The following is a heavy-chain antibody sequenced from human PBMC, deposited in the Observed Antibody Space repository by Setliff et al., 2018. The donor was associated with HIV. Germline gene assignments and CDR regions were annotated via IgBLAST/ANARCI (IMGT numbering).Heavy chain of an antibody. D-gene: IGHD6-19*01. J-gene: IGHJ4*02. V-gene: IGHV4-39*07. CDR1: GGSISSYY. CDR2: IYWSGLT. Sequence: PSETLSLTCTVSGGSISSYYWGWIRQTPGKGLEWIGSIYWSGLTFYNPSLESRVTTSVDTSKKQFSLRLTSVTAADTAVYYCARGVRDNSGWSSYYFDYWGQGTLVTVSS. CDR3: ARGVRDNSGWSSYYFDY.